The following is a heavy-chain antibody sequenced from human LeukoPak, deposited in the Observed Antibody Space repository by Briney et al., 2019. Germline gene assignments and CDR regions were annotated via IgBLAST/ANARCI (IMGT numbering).Heavy chain of an antibody. V-gene: IGHV3-74*01. Sequence: GGSLRLSCAASGFIFSSYWMHWVRQAPGEGLVWVSHIDRDGSSTSYADSVKGRFTISRDNAKNTLYLQMNSLRAEDTAVYYCARWGPGAFDIWGQGTMVTVSS. CDR3: ARWGPGAFDI. J-gene: IGHJ3*02. CDR1: GFIFSSYW. D-gene: IGHD3-16*01. CDR2: IDRDGSST.